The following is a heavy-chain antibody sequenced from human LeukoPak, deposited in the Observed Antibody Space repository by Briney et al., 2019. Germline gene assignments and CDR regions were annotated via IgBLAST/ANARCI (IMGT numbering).Heavy chain of an antibody. CDR3: ARSYCSGGSCYPLEDWFDP. D-gene: IGHD2-15*01. CDR2: IYPGDSDT. Sequence: GESLKISCKGSGYSFTSYWIGWVRQMPGKGLEWMGIIYPGDSDTRYSPSFQGQVTISADKSISTAYLQWSSLEASDTAMYYCARSYCSGGSCYPLEDWFDPWGQGTLVTVSS. CDR1: GYSFTSYW. J-gene: IGHJ5*02. V-gene: IGHV5-51*01.